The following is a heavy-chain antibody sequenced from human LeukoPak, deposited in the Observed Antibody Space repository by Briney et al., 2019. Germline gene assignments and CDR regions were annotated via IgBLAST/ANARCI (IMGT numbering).Heavy chain of an antibody. CDR3: ARSPEYSGYDDYFDY. D-gene: IGHD5-12*01. CDR2: TYYRSKWYN. CDR1: GDSVSSNSAA. V-gene: IGHV6-1*01. Sequence: SQTLSLTCAISGDSVSSNSAAWNWIRQSPSRGLEWLGRTYYRSKWYNDYEVSVKSRITINPDTSKNQFSLQLNSVTPEDTAVYYCARSPEYSGYDDYFDYWGQGTLVTVSS. J-gene: IGHJ4*02.